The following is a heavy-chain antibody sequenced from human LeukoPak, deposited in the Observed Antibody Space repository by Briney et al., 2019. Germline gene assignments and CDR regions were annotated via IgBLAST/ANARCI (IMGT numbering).Heavy chain of an antibody. J-gene: IGHJ1*01. CDR3: ARAPGYCSSTSCYAEYYQH. CDR2: IYHSGST. CDR1: GGSISSGGYS. Sequence: SQTLSLTCAVSGGSISSGGYSWSWIRQPPGKGLEWIGYIYHSGSTYYNPSLKSRVTISVDRSKNQFSLKLSSVTAADTAVYYCARAPGYCSSTSCYAEYYQHWGQGTLVTVSS. V-gene: IGHV4-30-2*01. D-gene: IGHD2-2*01.